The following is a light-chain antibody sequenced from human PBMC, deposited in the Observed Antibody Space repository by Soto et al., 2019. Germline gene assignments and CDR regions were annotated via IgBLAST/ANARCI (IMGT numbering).Light chain of an antibody. V-gene: IGKV1-12*01. CDR3: QQTSSFPLT. Sequence: DIQMTQSPSSVSASVGDSLTITCRASQGITSWVAWYQHKPERAPKLLIYAASRLQGGVPSTFSGSGSGTDFTLTISSLQPEDFGTYYCQQTSSFPLTLGGGTKVEIK. CDR1: QGITSW. J-gene: IGKJ4*01. CDR2: AAS.